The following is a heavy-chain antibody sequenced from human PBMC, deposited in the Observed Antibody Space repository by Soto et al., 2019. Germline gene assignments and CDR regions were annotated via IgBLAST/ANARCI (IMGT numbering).Heavy chain of an antibody. CDR2: IYYSGST. J-gene: IGHJ6*02. CDR1: GGSISSSSYY. V-gene: IGHV4-39*01. D-gene: IGHD1-26*01. CDR3: VKWEQSPSVDYYYYYGMDV. Sequence: TSETLSLTCTVSGGSISSSSYYWGWIRQPPGKGLEWIGSIYYSGSTYYNPSLKSRVTISVDTSKNQFSLKLSSVTAADTAVYYCVKWEQSPSVDYYYYYGMDVWGQGTTVTVSS.